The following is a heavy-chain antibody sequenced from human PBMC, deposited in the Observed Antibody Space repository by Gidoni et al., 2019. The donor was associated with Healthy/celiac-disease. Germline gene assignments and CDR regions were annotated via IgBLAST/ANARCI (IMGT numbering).Heavy chain of an antibody. CDR1: GGSISSSSYY. Sequence: QLQLQESGPGLVKPSETLSLTCTVSGGSISSSSYYWGWIRQPPGKGLEWIGSIYYSGRTYYNPSLKIRVTISVDTSKNQFPLKLSSVTAADTAVYYCARQGGYRDGNFDYWGQGTLVTVSS. V-gene: IGHV4-39*01. D-gene: IGHD5-18*01. CDR2: IYYSGRT. J-gene: IGHJ4*02. CDR3: ARQGGYRDGNFDY.